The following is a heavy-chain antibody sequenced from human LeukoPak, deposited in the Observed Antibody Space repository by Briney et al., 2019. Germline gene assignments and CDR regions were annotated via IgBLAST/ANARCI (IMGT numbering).Heavy chain of an antibody. CDR3: AEVGATRGPDAFDI. Sequence: GGSLRLSCTASGFSFSAYGMHWVRQAPGKGLEWVANIKQDGSEKYYVDSVKGRFTISRDNAKNSLYLQMNSLRAEDTAVYYCAEVGATRGPDAFDIWGQGTMVTVSS. J-gene: IGHJ3*02. CDR2: IKQDGSEK. V-gene: IGHV3-7*01. D-gene: IGHD1-26*01. CDR1: GFSFSAYG.